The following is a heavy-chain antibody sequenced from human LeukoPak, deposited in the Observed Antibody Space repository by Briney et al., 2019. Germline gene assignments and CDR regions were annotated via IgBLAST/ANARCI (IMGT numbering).Heavy chain of an antibody. V-gene: IGHV1-8*03. CDR1: GYTFTTYD. CDR3: AREGRGYCSSTSCYMQHFDY. J-gene: IGHJ4*02. D-gene: IGHD2-2*01. Sequence: ASVKVSCKASGYTFTTYDINWVRQATGQGLEWMGWMNPNSGNTGYAQEFQGRVTITRNTSISTAYMELSSLRSEDTAVYYCAREGRGYCSSTSCYMQHFDYWGQGTLVTVSS. CDR2: MNPNSGNT.